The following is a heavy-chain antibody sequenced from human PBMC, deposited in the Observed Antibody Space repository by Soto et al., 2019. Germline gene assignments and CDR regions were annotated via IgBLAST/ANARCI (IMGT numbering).Heavy chain of an antibody. J-gene: IGHJ4*02. D-gene: IGHD3-10*01. CDR1: GGSISSGGYY. Sequence: QVQLQEPGPGLVKPSQTLSLTCTVSGGSISSGGYYWSWIRQHPGKGLEWIGYIYYRGSTYYNPSLKRRVTRSVETSKTHFSLKLSSVTAADTAVYYCARGDMVRGVTKAGFDYWGQGTLVTLSS. CDR3: ARGDMVRGVTKAGFDY. CDR2: IYYRGST. V-gene: IGHV4-31*03.